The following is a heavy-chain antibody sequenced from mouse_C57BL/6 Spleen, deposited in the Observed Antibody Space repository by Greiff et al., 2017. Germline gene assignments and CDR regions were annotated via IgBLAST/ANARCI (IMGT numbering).Heavy chain of an antibody. J-gene: IGHJ4*01. V-gene: IGHV3-1*01. Sequence: VQLQQSGPGMVKPSQSLSLTCTVTGYSITSGYDWHWIRHFPGNKLEWMGYISYSGSTNYNPSLKSRISITHDTSKNNFFLKLKSVTTEDTATYYCASTTVVAPTYYAMDYWGQGTSVTVSS. CDR3: ASTTVVAPTYYAMDY. CDR2: ISYSGST. CDR1: GYSITSGYD. D-gene: IGHD1-1*01.